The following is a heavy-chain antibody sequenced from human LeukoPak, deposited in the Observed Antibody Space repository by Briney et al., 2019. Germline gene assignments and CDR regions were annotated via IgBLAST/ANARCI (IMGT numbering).Heavy chain of an antibody. D-gene: IGHD6-19*01. Sequence: GGSLRLSCAASGFTYITYAMSWVRQAPGKGLEWVSCISDNGGSTYYADSMKGRFTVSRDNSRNTLYLQMNSLRAEDTAVYYCARNSYGTGWYFFDYWGQGTLVTVSS. V-gene: IGHV3-23*01. CDR3: ARNSYGTGWYFFDY. J-gene: IGHJ4*02. CDR1: GFTYITYA. CDR2: ISDNGGST.